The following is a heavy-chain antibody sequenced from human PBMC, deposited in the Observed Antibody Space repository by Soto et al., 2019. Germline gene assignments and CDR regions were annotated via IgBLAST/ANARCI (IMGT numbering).Heavy chain of an antibody. Sequence: EVQLVESGGGLVKPGGSLRLSCAASGFTFSSYSMNWVRQAPGKGLEWVSSISSSSSTIYYADSVKGRFTISRDNAKNSLYLQMNSLRDEDTAVYYCARDGDYYDSSGYYYWGQGTLVTVSS. V-gene: IGHV3-21*01. CDR2: ISSSSSTI. J-gene: IGHJ4*02. CDR3: ARDGDYYDSSGYYY. D-gene: IGHD3-22*01. CDR1: GFTFSSYS.